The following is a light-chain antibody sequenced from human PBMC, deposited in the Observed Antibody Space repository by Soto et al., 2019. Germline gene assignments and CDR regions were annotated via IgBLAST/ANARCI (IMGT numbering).Light chain of an antibody. CDR1: QSVSSSY. CDR2: GAS. Sequence: EIVLTQSPGTLSLSPGERATLSCRASQSVSSSYLAWYQQKPGQAPRLLIYGASSRATGIPDRFSGSGSGTDFTLTISRLEPEDFEVYYCQQYGSSPGTFGQGTKAEIK. CDR3: QQYGSSPGT. V-gene: IGKV3-20*01. J-gene: IGKJ1*01.